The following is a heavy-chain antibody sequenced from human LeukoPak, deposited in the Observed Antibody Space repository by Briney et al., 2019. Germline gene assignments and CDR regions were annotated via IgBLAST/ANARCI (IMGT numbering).Heavy chain of an antibody. CDR3: ARQDRSYSSSWPDAFDI. CDR1: GGSISSSSYY. D-gene: IGHD6-13*01. Sequence: SETLSLTCTVSGGSISSSSYYWGWIRQPPGKGLEWIGSIYYSGSTYYNPSLKSRVTISVDTSKNQFSLKLSSVTAADTAVYYCARQDRSYSSSWPDAFDIWGQGTMVTVSS. J-gene: IGHJ3*02. V-gene: IGHV4-39*01. CDR2: IYYSGST.